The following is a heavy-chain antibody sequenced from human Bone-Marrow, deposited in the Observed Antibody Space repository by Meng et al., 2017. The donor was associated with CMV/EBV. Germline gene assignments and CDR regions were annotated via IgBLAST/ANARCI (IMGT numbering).Heavy chain of an antibody. Sequence: SQTLSLTCAISGDSVPSNSAAWSWIRQSPSRGLEWLGRTYYRSKWYNDYAVSVRSRIIINPDTSKSQFSLHLNSVTPEDTAVYYCARSPPPIFTVTTIYYYYGMAVWGQGTTVTVSS. J-gene: IGHJ6*02. CDR1: GDSVPSNSAA. V-gene: IGHV6-1*01. CDR3: ARSPPPIFTVTTIYYYYGMAV. CDR2: TYYRSKWYN. D-gene: IGHD4-17*01.